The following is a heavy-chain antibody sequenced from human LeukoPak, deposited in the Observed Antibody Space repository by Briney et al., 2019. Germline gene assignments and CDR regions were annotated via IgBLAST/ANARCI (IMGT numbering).Heavy chain of an antibody. CDR1: GFSFSNYA. CDR2: INYSGAGT. J-gene: IGHJ4*02. V-gene: IGHV3-23*01. CDR3: ASHFLTTGSNPQPDC. D-gene: IGHD4-11*01. Sequence: GGSLRLSCAASGFSFSNYAMGWVRQAPGKGLEWVPGINYSGAGTYSANSVKGRFTISRDNSRNTLYLQMNSLRAEDTAVYYCASHFLTTGSNPQPDCWGQGTLVTVSS.